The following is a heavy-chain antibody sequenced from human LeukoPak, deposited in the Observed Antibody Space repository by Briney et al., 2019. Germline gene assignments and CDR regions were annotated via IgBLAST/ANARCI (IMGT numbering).Heavy chain of an antibody. CDR2: ASGFTF. D-gene: IGHD6-13*01. CDR3: TRDRRGDSSSWLDAFDI. J-gene: IGHJ3*02. Sequence: ASGFTFEYAASVKGRFTISRDDPKSIAYLQMNSLKTEDTAVYYCTRDRRGDSSSWLDAFDIWGQGTMVTVSS. V-gene: IGHV3-49*02.